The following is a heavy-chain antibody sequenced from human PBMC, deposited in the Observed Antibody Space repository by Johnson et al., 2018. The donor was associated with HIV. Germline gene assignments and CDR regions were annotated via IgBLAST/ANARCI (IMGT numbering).Heavy chain of an antibody. V-gene: IGHV3-20*04. Sequence: VQLVESGGSVVRPGGSLRLSCAVSGFTFDDYGMSWVRQAPGKGLEWVSGINWNGGNTGYADSVKGRFTISRDNAKKFLYLQMNSLTAEDTAFYYCARGWVGATLRAFDIWGQGTMVTVSS. CDR1: GFTFDDYG. D-gene: IGHD3-3*01. CDR3: ARGWVGATLRAFDI. CDR2: INWNGGNT. J-gene: IGHJ3*02.